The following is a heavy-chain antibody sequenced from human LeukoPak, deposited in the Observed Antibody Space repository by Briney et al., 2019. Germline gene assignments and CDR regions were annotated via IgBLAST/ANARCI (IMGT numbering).Heavy chain of an antibody. V-gene: IGHV5-51*01. CDR3: ARRVARSAFDI. J-gene: IGHJ3*02. Sequence: GESLKISCKGSGYNFNSYWIGWVRQMPGTGLEWMGIIYPGDSDTRYSPSFQGQVTISADKSISTAYLQWSSLKASDTAMYYCARRVARSAFDIWGQGTMVTVSS. CDR2: IYPGDSDT. D-gene: IGHD5-12*01. CDR1: GYNFNSYW.